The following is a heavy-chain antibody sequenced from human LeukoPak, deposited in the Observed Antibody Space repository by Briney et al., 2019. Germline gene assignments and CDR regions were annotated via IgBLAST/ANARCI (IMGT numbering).Heavy chain of an antibody. CDR3: AKGQWLDDS. J-gene: IGHJ4*02. CDR1: GFTFSSYS. CDR2: IDSGRGSST. V-gene: IGHV3-48*04. D-gene: IGHD6-19*01. Sequence: GGSLRLSCAASGFTFSSYSMNWVRQAPGKGLEWVSYIDSGRGSSTNYADSVKGRFTISRDNANNSLYLQVNSLRAEDTAVYYCAKGQWLDDSWGQGTLVTVSS.